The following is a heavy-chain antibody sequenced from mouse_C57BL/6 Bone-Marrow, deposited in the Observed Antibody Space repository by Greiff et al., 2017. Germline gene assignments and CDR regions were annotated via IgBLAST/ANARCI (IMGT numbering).Heavy chain of an antibody. CDR1: GYIFTSYG. J-gene: IGHJ4*01. Sequence: VQLQESGAELARPGASVKLSCKASGYIFTSYGISWVKQRTGQGLEWIGEIYPRSGNTYYNEKFKGKATLTADKSSSTAYMELRSLTSEDSAVYFCARDGYYFLDYAMDYWGQGTSVTVSS. CDR2: IYPRSGNT. D-gene: IGHD2-3*01. CDR3: ARDGYYFLDYAMDY. V-gene: IGHV1-81*01.